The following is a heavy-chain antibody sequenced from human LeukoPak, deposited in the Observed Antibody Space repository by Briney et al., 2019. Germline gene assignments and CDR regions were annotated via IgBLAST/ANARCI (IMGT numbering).Heavy chain of an antibody. CDR1: GGTFSSYA. D-gene: IGHD5-12*01. Sequence: ASVKVSCKASGGTFSSYAISWVRQAPGQGLEWTGGIIPIFGTANYAQKFQGRVTITADESTSTAYMELSSLRSEDTAVYYCARDSSWLRLGFDPWGQGTLVTVSS. V-gene: IGHV1-69*13. CDR2: IIPIFGTA. J-gene: IGHJ5*02. CDR3: ARDSSWLRLGFDP.